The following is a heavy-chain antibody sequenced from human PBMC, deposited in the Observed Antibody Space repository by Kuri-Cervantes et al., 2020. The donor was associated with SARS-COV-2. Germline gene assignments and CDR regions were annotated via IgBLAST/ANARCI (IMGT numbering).Heavy chain of an antibody. V-gene: IGHV2-70*11. CDR1: RFSLTTSGMC. CDR3: ARMANSGSANWFDP. CDR2: IDWDDDK. D-gene: IGHD1-26*01. J-gene: IGHJ5*02. Sequence: SGVTLANPSQTLILTCTFCRFSLTTSGMCVAWIRQPPGKALEWLARIDWDDDKYYSTSLKTRLTISKDTSKNQVVLTMTNMDPVDTATYYCARMANSGSANWFDPWGQGTLVTVSS.